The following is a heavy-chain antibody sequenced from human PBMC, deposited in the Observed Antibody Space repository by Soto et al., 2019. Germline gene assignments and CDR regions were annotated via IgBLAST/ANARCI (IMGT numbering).Heavy chain of an antibody. D-gene: IGHD2-2*01. CDR2: ITGSADKT. CDR3: ARDCSSSSCSVWHY. V-gene: IGHV3-23*01. Sequence: EVQLLESGGDLVQPGGSLRLSCAASGFSLSNYAMTWVRQAPGKGLEWVSGITGSADKTYYADSVKGRFIISRDNSKNKLYLQMNSLRAEDTALYYCARDCSSSSCSVWHYWGQGTLVTVSS. CDR1: GFSLSNYA. J-gene: IGHJ4*02.